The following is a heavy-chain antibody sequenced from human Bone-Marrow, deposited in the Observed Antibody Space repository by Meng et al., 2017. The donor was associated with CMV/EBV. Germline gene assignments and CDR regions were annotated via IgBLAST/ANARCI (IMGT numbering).Heavy chain of an antibody. CDR2: ISSSSSYI. V-gene: IGHV3-21*01. CDR3: AKAGGRELLYYSYGMDL. CDR1: GFTFSSYS. J-gene: IGHJ6*01. Sequence: GESLKISCAASGFTFSSYSMNWVRQAPGKGLEWVSSISSSSSYIYYADSVKGRFTISRDNAKNSLYLQMNSLRAEDTAVYYCAKAGGRELLYYSYGMDLWGQGTTVTGSS. D-gene: IGHD2/OR15-2a*01.